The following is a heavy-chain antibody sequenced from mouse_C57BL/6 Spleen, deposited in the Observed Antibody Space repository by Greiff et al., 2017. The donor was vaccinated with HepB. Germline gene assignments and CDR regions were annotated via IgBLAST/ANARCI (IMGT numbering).Heavy chain of an antibody. V-gene: IGHV1-55*01. CDR1: GYTFTSYW. CDR2: IYPGSGST. J-gene: IGHJ2*01. D-gene: IGHD2-5*01. CDR3: AEGDYSKGGLDY. Sequence: QVQLQQPGAELVKPGASVKMSCKASGYTFTSYWITWVKQRPGQGLEWIGDIYPGSGSTNYNEKFKSKATLTVDTSSSTAYMQLSSLTSEDSAVYYCAEGDYSKGGLDYWGQGTTLTVAS.